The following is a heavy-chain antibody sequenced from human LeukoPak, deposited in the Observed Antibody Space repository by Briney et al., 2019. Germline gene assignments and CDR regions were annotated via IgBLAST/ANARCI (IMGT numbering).Heavy chain of an antibody. D-gene: IGHD6-19*01. V-gene: IGHV1-2*02. CDR2: INPNSGGT. J-gene: IGHJ4*02. CDR3: ARRTYSSGWYVY. Sequence: ASVKVSCKASGYTFTGYYMHWVRPAPGQGLEWMGWINPNSGGTNYAQKFQGRVTMTRDTSISTAYMELSRLRSDDTAVYYCARRTYSSGWYVYWGQGTLVTVSS. CDR1: GYTFTGYY.